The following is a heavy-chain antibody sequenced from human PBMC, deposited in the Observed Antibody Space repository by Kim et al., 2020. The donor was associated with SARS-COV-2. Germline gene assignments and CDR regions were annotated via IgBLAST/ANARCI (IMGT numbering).Heavy chain of an antibody. V-gene: IGHV3-30*04. CDR1: GFTFSSYA. CDR3: ARERDSSGWFLPAAFLHY. CDR2: ISYDGSNK. J-gene: IGHJ4*02. Sequence: GGSLRLSCAASGFTFSSYAMHWVRQAPGKGLEWVAVISYDGSNKYYADSVKGRFTISRDNSKNTLYLQMNSLRAEDTAVYYCARERDSSGWFLPAAFLHYWGQGTLVTVSS. D-gene: IGHD6-19*01.